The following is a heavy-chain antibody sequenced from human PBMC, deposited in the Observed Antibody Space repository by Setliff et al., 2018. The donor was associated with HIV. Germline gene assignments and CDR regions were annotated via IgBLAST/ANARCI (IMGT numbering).Heavy chain of an antibody. CDR2: ISAYNGNT. J-gene: IGHJ4*02. D-gene: IGHD3-16*01. V-gene: IGHV1-18*01. CDR1: GYTFTSYG. Sequence: ASVKVSCKASGYTFTSYGISWVRQAPGQGLEWMGWISAYNGNTNYAQKLQGRVTMTTDTSTSTAYMELRSLRSDDTAVYYCARVIWARGRLAGYYFDYWGQGTLVTVS. CDR3: ARVIWARGRLAGYYFDY.